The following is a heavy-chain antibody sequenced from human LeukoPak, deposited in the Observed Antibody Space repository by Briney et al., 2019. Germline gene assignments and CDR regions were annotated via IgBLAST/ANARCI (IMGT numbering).Heavy chain of an antibody. D-gene: IGHD6-13*01. CDR1: GGTFSSYA. V-gene: IGHV1-69*13. Sequence: SVKVSCKASGGTFSSYAISWVRQAPGQGLEWMGGIIPIFGTANYAQKFQGRVTITADESTSTAYMELSSLRSEDTALYYCAHTGVAAAGTFVGYYYYGMDVWGQGTTVTVSS. J-gene: IGHJ6*02. CDR3: AHTGVAAAGTFVGYYYYGMDV. CDR2: IIPIFGTA.